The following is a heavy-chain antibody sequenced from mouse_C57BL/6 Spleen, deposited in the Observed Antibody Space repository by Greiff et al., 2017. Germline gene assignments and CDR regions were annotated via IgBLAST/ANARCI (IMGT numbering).Heavy chain of an antibody. CDR1: GYTFTSYW. CDR2: IHPNSGST. J-gene: IGHJ2*01. D-gene: IGHD1-1*01. Sequence: VKLMESGAELVKPGASVKLSCKASGYTFTSYWMHWVKQRPGQGLEWIGMIHPNSGSTNYNEKFKSKATLTVDKSSSTAYMQLSSLTSEDSAVYYCARGYGSSYDFDYWGQGTTLTVSS. CDR3: ARGYGSSYDFDY. V-gene: IGHV1-64*01.